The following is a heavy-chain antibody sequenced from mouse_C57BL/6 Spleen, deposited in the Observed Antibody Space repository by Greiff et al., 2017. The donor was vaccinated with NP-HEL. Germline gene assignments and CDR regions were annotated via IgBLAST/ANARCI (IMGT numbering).Heavy chain of an antibody. J-gene: IGHJ4*01. CDR3: ARRSDYDDYAMDY. D-gene: IGHD2-4*01. CDR1: GYTFTSSW. Sequence: VQLQQSGAELAKPGASVKLSCKASGYTFTSSWMHWVKQRPGQGLEWIGYINPSSGYTKYNQKFKDKATLTADKSSSTAYMQLSSLTYEDSAVYYCARRSDYDDYAMDYWGQGTSVTVSS. V-gene: IGHV1-7*01. CDR2: INPSSGYT.